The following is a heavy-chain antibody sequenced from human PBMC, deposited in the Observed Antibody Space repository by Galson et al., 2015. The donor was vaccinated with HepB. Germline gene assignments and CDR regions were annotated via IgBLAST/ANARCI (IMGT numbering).Heavy chain of an antibody. Sequence: SLRLSCAASGFTFSSYWMSWVRQAPGKGLEWVANIKQDGSEKYYVDSVKGRFTISRDNAKNSLYLQMNSLRAEDTAVYYCARDSLRDDWFLGGSYNWFDPWGQGTLVSVSS. D-gene: IGHD3-9*01. CDR2: IKQDGSEK. CDR3: ARDSLRDDWFLGGSYNWFDP. J-gene: IGHJ5*02. V-gene: IGHV3-7*03. CDR1: GFTFSSYW.